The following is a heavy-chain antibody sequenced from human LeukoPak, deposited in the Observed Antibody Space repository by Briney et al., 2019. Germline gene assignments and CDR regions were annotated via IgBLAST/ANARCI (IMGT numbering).Heavy chain of an antibody. D-gene: IGHD6-19*01. CDR1: GFTFSKYW. V-gene: IGHV3-74*01. J-gene: IGHJ4*02. CDR3: ATRQWLAPPPDS. CDR2: INTDGTVT. Sequence: GGSLRLSCAASGFTFSKYWMLWVRQAPGEGLESVSRINTDGTVTTYADSVKGRFTVSRDNADNTMFLQMNSVRDEDTAVYYCATRQWLAPPPDSWGQGTPVTVSS.